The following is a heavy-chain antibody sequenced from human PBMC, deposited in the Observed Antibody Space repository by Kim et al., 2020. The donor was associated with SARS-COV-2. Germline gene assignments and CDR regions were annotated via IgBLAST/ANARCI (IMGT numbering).Heavy chain of an antibody. V-gene: IGHV3-13*01. Sequence: GGSLRLSCAASGFILTSYEMHWVRQTTGQGLEWVSSIGILGDTYYSDSVDAVKGRFTISRDEVKNSLHLQMNNLRVGDTAVYYCARDPGGREFDYWGQGTLVTVSS. CDR1: GFILTSYE. D-gene: IGHD1-26*01. J-gene: IGHJ4*02. CDR2: IGILGDT. CDR3: ARDPGGREFDY.